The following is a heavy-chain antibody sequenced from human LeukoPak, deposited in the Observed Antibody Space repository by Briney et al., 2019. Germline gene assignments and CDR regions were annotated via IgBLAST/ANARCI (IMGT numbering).Heavy chain of an antibody. Sequence: ASVKVSCKVSGYTLTELSMHWVRQAPGKGLEWMGGFDPEDGETIYAQKFQGRVTMTEDTSTDTAYMELSSLRSEDTAVYYCATPKRDGYNYYFDYWGQGTLVTVSS. D-gene: IGHD5-24*01. V-gene: IGHV1-24*01. J-gene: IGHJ4*02. CDR2: FDPEDGET. CDR1: GYTLTELS. CDR3: ATPKRDGYNYYFDY.